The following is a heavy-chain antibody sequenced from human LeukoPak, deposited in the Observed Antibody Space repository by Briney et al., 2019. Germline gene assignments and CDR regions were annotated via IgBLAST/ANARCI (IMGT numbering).Heavy chain of an antibody. D-gene: IGHD3-10*02. CDR2: LDSSGAYI. CDR1: GFTFSSYA. Sequence: PGGSLRLSCAASGFTFSSYAMSWVRQAPGKGLEWLSSLDSSGAYIFYADSVKGRFTISRDNAKSSLYLQMNSLRAEDTAVYYCAELGITMIGGVWGKGTTVTISS. J-gene: IGHJ6*04. V-gene: IGHV3-21*01. CDR3: AELGITMIGGV.